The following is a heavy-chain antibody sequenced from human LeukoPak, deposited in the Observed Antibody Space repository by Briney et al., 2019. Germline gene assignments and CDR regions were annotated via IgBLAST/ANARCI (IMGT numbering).Heavy chain of an antibody. CDR2: INPNNDNT. J-gene: IGHJ4*02. V-gene: IGHV1-18*04. CDR3: ARDRSDSGDYILLDS. Sequence: GASVKVSCKASGYTFTGYYMHWVRQAPGQGLEWVGWINPNNDNTNYAEKLQGRVTVTTDTSTSTAYMELRSLRYDDTAVYYCARDRSDSGDYILLDSWGQGTLVTVSS. CDR1: GYTFTGYY. D-gene: IGHD4-17*01.